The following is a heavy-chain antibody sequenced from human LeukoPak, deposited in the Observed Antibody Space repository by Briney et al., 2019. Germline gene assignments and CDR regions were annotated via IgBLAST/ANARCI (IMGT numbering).Heavy chain of an antibody. CDR3: ARDPHYDSSGYLYYFDY. Sequence: GGSLRLSCAASGFTFSSYSMNWVRQAPGKGLEWVSYISSSSTIYYADSVKGRFTISRDNAKNSLYLQMNSLRAEDTAVYYCARDPHYDSSGYLYYFDYWGQGTLVTVSS. CDR2: ISSSSTI. V-gene: IGHV3-48*04. J-gene: IGHJ4*02. D-gene: IGHD3-22*01. CDR1: GFTFSSYS.